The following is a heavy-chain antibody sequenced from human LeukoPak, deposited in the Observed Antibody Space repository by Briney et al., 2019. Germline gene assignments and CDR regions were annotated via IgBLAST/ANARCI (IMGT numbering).Heavy chain of an antibody. CDR1: GGSISSGDYY. Sequence: PSETLSLTCTVSGGSISSGDYYWSWIRQPPGKGLEWIGYIYYSGSTYYNPSLKSRVTISVDTSKNQFSLKLSSVTAADTAVYYCARGIYYDSSGYYFDYWGQGTLVTVSS. V-gene: IGHV4-30-4*01. CDR2: IYYSGST. D-gene: IGHD3-22*01. J-gene: IGHJ4*02. CDR3: ARGIYYDSSGYYFDY.